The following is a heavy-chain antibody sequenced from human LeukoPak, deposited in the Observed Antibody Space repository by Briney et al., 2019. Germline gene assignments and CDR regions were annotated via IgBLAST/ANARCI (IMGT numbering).Heavy chain of an antibody. Sequence: ASVKVSCKASGYTFTSYYMHWVRQAPGQGLEWMGIINPSGGSTSYAQKFQGRVTMTRDMSTSTVYMELSSLTSEDTAVYYCARRGLVAGIYDLVYGFDLWGQGTMVTVSS. D-gene: IGHD3/OR15-3a*01. J-gene: IGHJ3*01. CDR3: ARRGLVAGIYDLVYGFDL. CDR1: GYTFTSYY. V-gene: IGHV1-46*01. CDR2: INPSGGST.